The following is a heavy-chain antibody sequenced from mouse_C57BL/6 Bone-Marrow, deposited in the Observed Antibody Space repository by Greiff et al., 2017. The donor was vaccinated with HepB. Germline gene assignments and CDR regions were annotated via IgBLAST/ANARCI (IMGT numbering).Heavy chain of an antibody. D-gene: IGHD1-1*01. Sequence: VQLQQSGTVLARPGASVKMSCKTSGYTFTSYWMHWVKQRPGQGLEWIGAIYPGNSDTSYNQKFKGKAKLTAVTSASTAYMELSSLTNEDSAVYYCTRDYSSSYRYFDVWGTGTTVTVSS. V-gene: IGHV1-5*01. CDR2: IYPGNSDT. CDR3: TRDYSSSYRYFDV. J-gene: IGHJ1*03. CDR1: GYTFTSYW.